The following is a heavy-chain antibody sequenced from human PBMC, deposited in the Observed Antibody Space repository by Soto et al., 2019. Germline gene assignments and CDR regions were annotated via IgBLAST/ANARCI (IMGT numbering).Heavy chain of an antibody. Sequence: TSETLSLTCAVSGGSISSGGYSWSWIRQPPGKGLEWIGYIYHSGSTYYNPSLKSRVTISVDRSKNQFSLKLSSVTAADTAVYYCARGGRDGDYFYALDYWGQGTLVTVSS. CDR2: IYHSGST. CDR3: ARGGRDGDYFYALDY. J-gene: IGHJ4*02. CDR1: GGSISSGGYS. D-gene: IGHD4-17*01. V-gene: IGHV4-30-2*01.